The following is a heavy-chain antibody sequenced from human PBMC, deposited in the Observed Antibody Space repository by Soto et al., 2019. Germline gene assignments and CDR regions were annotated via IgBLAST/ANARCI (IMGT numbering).Heavy chain of an antibody. V-gene: IGHV1-69*13. CDR2: IVRICGTA. Sequence: SGQVSCKASSGTFSSYAISWVRQAPGQGLEWRGGIVRICGTANDAQKFQGKVTITADESTSTAYMELSSLRSEDTAVYYCARSMVRGVIRPVYYYYGMDVWGQGTTVTVSS. CDR1: SGTFSSYA. CDR3: ARSMVRGVIRPVYYYYGMDV. D-gene: IGHD3-10*01. J-gene: IGHJ6*02.